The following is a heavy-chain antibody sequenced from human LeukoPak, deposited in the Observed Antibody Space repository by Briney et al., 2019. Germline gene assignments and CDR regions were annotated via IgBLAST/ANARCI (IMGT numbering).Heavy chain of an antibody. CDR1: GGSVSSGGYY. Sequence: PSQTLSLTFTVSGGSVSSGGYYWVWIRQRPGNGLEWIGYIYYTGSTSYNPSLKSRLTIAVDTSKNQFSLKLSSVTAADTAVYYCARPLNTVHDTFDVWGQGTMVTVSS. J-gene: IGHJ3*01. CDR3: ARPLNTVHDTFDV. D-gene: IGHD4-11*01. CDR2: IYYTGST. V-gene: IGHV4-31*03.